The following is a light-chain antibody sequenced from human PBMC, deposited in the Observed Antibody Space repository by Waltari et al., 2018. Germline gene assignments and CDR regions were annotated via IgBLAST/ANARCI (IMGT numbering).Light chain of an antibody. CDR3: QQYYTVSRT. V-gene: IGKV4-1*01. Sequence: DIVMTQSPDSLAVPLGERATINCKSSETILFNSNNKNYLAWYQQKAGQPPKLLVYWASTRESGVPDRFSGSGSETDFTLTISSLQAEDVAVYYCQQYYTVSRTFGQGTRVEIK. CDR1: ETILFNSNNKNY. CDR2: WAS. J-gene: IGKJ1*01.